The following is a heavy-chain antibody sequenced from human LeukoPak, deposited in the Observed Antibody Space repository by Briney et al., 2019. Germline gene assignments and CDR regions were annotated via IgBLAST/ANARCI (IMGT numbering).Heavy chain of an antibody. V-gene: IGHV1-8*03. J-gene: IGHJ5*02. D-gene: IGHD2-8*01. CDR2: MNPNSGNT. CDR1: GYTFTIYD. Sequence: GASVKVSCKASGYTFTIYDINWVRQATGQGREWMGWMNPNSGNTGYAQKFQGRVTITRNTSISTAYMELSSLRSEDTAVYYCAKGMPTSHPFRRGYCTNGVCFPSWFDPWGQGTLVTVSS. CDR3: AKGMPTSHPFRRGYCTNGVCFPSWFDP.